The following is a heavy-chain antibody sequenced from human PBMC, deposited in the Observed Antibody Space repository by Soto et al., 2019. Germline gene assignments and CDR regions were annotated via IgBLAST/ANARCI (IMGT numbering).Heavy chain of an antibody. CDR1: GFTFSSYW. CDR3: ARDHIAVAGTGPWDY. D-gene: IGHD6-19*01. Sequence: GGSLRLSCAASGFTFSSYWMHWVRQAPGKGLVWVSRINSDGSSTSYADSVKGRFTISRDNAKNTLYLQMNSLRAEDTAVYYCARDHIAVAGTGPWDYWGQGTLVTASS. CDR2: INSDGSST. J-gene: IGHJ4*02. V-gene: IGHV3-74*01.